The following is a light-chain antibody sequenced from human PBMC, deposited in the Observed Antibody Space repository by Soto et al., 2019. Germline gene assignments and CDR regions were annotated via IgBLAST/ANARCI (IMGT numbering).Light chain of an antibody. CDR2: EVS. CDR3: SSYTSSGTFV. CDR1: SSDVGNYKY. V-gene: IGLV2-14*01. J-gene: IGLJ1*01. Sequence: HSFLTEPASLSASPGQSITISCNGTSSDVGNYKYGSWYHQHPGKAPKLMIYEVSNRPSGVSNRFSGSKSGNTASLTISGLQAEDEADYYCSSYTSSGTFVFGTGTKVNVL.